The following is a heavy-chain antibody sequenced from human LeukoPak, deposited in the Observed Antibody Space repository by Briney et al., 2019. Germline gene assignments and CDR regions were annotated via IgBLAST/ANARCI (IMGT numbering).Heavy chain of an antibody. CDR2: IIPIFGTA. V-gene: IGHV1-69*05. Sequence: SVKVSCKASGGTFSSYAISWVRQAPGQGLEWMERIIPIFGTANYAQKFQGRVTITTDESTSTAYMELSSLRSEDTAVYYCAREATGHAVLSFDYWGQGTLVTVSS. CDR3: AREATGHAVLSFDY. J-gene: IGHJ4*02. CDR1: GGTFSSYA.